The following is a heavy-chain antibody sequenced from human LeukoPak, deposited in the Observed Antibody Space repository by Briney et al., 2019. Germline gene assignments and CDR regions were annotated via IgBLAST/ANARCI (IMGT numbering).Heavy chain of an antibody. V-gene: IGHV4-4*07. D-gene: IGHD6-19*01. CDR3: ARDQGWPFHFDC. CDR2: IYTSGDT. J-gene: IGHJ4*02. Sequence: PSETLSLTCTVSGGSLSSYYWSWVRRPAGKGLEWIGRIYTSGDTTYNPSLKSRVTMSVDTSKNQFSLKLTSVTAADTAVYYCARDQGWPFHFDCWGQGALVIVSS. CDR1: GGSLSSYY.